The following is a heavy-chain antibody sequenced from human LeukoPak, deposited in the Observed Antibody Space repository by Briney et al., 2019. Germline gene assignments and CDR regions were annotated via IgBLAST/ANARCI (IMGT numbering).Heavy chain of an antibody. CDR2: INHSGST. D-gene: IGHD5-18*01. CDR1: GGSFSGYY. J-gene: IGHJ4*02. CDR3: ARGQAMATH. Sequence: SETLSLTCAVYGGSFSGYYWSWIGQPPGKGLEWIGEINHSGSTNYNPSLKSRVTISVDTSKNQFSLKLSSVTAADTAVYYCARGQAMATHWGQGTLVTVSS. V-gene: IGHV4-34*01.